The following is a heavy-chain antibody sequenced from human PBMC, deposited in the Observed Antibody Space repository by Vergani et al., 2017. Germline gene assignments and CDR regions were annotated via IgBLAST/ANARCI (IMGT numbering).Heavy chain of an antibody. CDR2: IHYSENT. CDR3: ASDTHSGQRADR. CDR1: FDSIRNLY. Sequence: QVQLQESGPGLVQSSETLSLTCSVSFDSIRNLYCNLIRQPPGKGLEWIGSIHYSENTNYNPSLKTRVTISVDTSKNQFSLTLTSVTAADTAVYYCASDTHSGQRADRWGQGILVTVTS. V-gene: IGHV4-59*11. D-gene: IGHD6-19*01. J-gene: IGHJ5*02.